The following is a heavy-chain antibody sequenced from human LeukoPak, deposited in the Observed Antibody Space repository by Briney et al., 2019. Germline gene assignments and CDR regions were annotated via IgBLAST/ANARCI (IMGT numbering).Heavy chain of an antibody. CDR1: GFTFTSSA. J-gene: IGHJ6*02. CDR2: IVVGSGNT. V-gene: IGHV1-58*01. D-gene: IGHD2-15*01. Sequence: GASVKVSCKASGFTFTSSAVQWVRQARGQRLEWIGWIVVGSGNTNYAQKLQERVTITRDMSTSTAYMELSSLRSEDTAVYYCAAEYCSGGSCYPYYYYGMDVWGQGTTVTVSS. CDR3: AAEYCSGGSCYPYYYYGMDV.